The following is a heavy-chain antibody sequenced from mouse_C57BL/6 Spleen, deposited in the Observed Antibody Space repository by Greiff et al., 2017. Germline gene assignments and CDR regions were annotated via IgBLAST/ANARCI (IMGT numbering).Heavy chain of an antibody. V-gene: IGHV1-82*01. CDR3: ARTFYYGSSYWYFDV. CDR1: GYAFSSSW. D-gene: IGHD1-1*01. J-gene: IGHJ1*03. Sequence: VQLQQSGPELVKPGASVKISCKASGYAFSSSWMNWVKQRPGKGLEWIGRIYPGDGDTNYNGKFKGKATLTADKSSSTADMQRSSLTSEDSAVYFCARTFYYGSSYWYFDVWGTGTTVTVSS. CDR2: IYPGDGDT.